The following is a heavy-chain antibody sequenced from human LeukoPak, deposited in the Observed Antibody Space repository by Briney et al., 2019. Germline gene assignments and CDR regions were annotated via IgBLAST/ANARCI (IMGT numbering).Heavy chain of an antibody. J-gene: IGHJ3*02. CDR3: AKEAYYYDSSGYYYANAFDI. D-gene: IGHD3-22*01. CDR2: ISGSGGST. Sequence: GASLRLSCAASGFTFSSYAMSWVRQAPRKGLEWVSAISGSGGSTYYADSVKGRFTISRDNSKNTLYLQMNSLRAEDTAVYYCAKEAYYYDSSGYYYANAFDIWGQGTMVTVSS. CDR1: GFTFSSYA. V-gene: IGHV3-23*01.